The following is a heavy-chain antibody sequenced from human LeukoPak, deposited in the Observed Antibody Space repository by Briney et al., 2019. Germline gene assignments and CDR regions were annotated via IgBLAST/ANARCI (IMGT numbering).Heavy chain of an antibody. CDR3: ARGPTISETGYFDY. J-gene: IGHJ4*03. D-gene: IGHD1-1*01. V-gene: IGHV4-34*01. Sequence: SETLSLTCAVYGGSFSTYYWSWIRQSPGKGLEWIAEINHRRDTNYNPSVKSRVTISVDTSKNQFSLKITSLTAADTAVYYCARGPTISETGYFDYWGQGTLVTVSS. CDR2: INHRRDT. CDR1: GGSFSTYY.